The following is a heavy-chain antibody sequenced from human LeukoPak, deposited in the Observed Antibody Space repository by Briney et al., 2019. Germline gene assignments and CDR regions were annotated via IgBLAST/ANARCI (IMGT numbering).Heavy chain of an antibody. J-gene: IGHJ6*03. CDR2: IYYSGST. V-gene: IGHV4-39*01. CDR3: ARHEQQLVWVDYYYYMDV. Sequence: NPSETLSLTCTVSGGSISSSSYYWGWIRQPPGKGLEWIGCIYYSGSTYYNPSLKSRVTISVDTSKNQFSLKLSSVTAADTAVYYCARHEQQLVWVDYYYYMDVWGKGTTVTVSS. D-gene: IGHD6-6*01. CDR1: GGSISSSSYY.